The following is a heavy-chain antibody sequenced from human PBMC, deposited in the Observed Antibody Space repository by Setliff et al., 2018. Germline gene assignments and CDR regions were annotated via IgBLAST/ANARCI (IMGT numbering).Heavy chain of an antibody. CDR3: AKDRWGYADP. D-gene: IGHD2-2*01. J-gene: IGHJ5*02. V-gene: IGHV3-48*03. CDR1: GFNFNEDE. Sequence: GGSLRLSCEVSGFNFNEDELNWVRQAPGKQLEWVAYIGSSFASTTYYADSVKGRFTISRDNAKTSLNLHMNSLRAEDTAKYFCAKDRWGYADPWGQGTLVTVSS. CDR2: IGSSFASTT.